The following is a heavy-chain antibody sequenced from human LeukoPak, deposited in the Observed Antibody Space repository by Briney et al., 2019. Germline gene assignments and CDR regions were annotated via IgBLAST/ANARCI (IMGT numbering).Heavy chain of an antibody. J-gene: IGHJ6*03. CDR1: GGSLSGYY. CDR3: ARGLCSSTSCSYYCYYYYMDV. D-gene: IGHD2-2*01. Sequence: PSETLSLTCAVYGGSLSGYYWSWIRQPPGKGLEWIGDINHSGSTNYNPSLKSRVTISVDTSKNQFSLKMSSVTVAETAVYYCARGLCSSTSCSYYCYYYYMDVWGKGTTVTVSS. CDR2: INHSGST. V-gene: IGHV4-34*01.